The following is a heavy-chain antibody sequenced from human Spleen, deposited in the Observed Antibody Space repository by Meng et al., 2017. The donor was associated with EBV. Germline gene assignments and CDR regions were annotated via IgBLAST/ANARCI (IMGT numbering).Heavy chain of an antibody. Sequence: QVQLVPSGFELKKPGASVTVSCKASGHTFTSNAMNWVRQAPGQGLEWMGTINPSDGSTRYAQKFLDRVTMTRDTSTSTVYLELSSLRSDDTAVYYCARDLTYCGGDCYWGQGTLVTVSS. CDR2: INPSDGST. J-gene: IGHJ4*02. V-gene: IGHV1-46*01. CDR1: GHTFTSNA. D-gene: IGHD2-21*02. CDR3: ARDLTYCGGDCY.